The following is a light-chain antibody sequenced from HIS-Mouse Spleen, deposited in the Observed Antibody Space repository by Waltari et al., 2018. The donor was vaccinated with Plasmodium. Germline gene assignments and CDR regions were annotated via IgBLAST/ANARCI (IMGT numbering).Light chain of an antibody. Sequence: AIQMTQSPSSLSASVGDSVTLPCRASQGIRNDLGWYQQKPGKAPKLLISAASSLQSGVPARFSGSGSGTDFTLTISSLQPEDFATYYCLQDYNYPYTFGQGTKLEIK. V-gene: IGKV1-6*01. CDR2: AAS. CDR1: QGIRND. J-gene: IGKJ2*01. CDR3: LQDYNYPYT.